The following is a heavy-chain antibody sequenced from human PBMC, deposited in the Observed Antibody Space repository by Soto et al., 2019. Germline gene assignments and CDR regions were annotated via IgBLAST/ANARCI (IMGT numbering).Heavy chain of an antibody. J-gene: IGHJ4*02. CDR3: AKDLIRGDGYEDPDY. V-gene: IGHV3-23*01. D-gene: IGHD3-10*01. Sequence: GSLRRSGAGSEFTFSSYAMSGVRQPPGRGVQLVSTIYAARGGKFHVHSVLGRFTLSSDNSRDPLFLQMDSLRVEDTAINFCAKDLIRGDGYEDPDYWGQGTLVTVSS. CDR2: IYAARGGK. CDR1: EFTFSSYA.